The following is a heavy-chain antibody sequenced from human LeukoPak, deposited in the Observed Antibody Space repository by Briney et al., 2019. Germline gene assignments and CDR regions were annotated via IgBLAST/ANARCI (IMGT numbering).Heavy chain of an antibody. V-gene: IGHV1-8*01. J-gene: IGHJ4*02. CDR1: GYTFTSYD. Sequence: ASVKVSCKASGYTFTSYDINWVRQAPGQGLEWMGWMNPNSGNTGYAQKFQGRVTMTRNTSISTAYMELSSLRSEDTAVYYCARVPQYYYDSSGYYYFDYWGQGTLVTVSS. CDR3: ARVPQYYYDSSGYYYFDY. CDR2: MNPNSGNT. D-gene: IGHD3-22*01.